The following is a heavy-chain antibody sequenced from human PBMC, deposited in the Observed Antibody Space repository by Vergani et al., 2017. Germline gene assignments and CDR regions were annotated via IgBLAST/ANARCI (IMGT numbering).Heavy chain of an antibody. V-gene: IGHV3-23*01. D-gene: IGHD5-12*01. J-gene: IGHJ4*02. CDR3: TKGSRGYTGYFFDY. CDR1: GFSFPGYA. Sequence: EVQLLESGGGLVQPGGSLRLSCEASGFSFPGYAMSWVRQAPGKGLEWVSSVSGSSATPYYADSVKGRFIISRDNSKNTLHLQMNSLRADDTAVYYCTKGSRGYTGYFFDYGGEGTVAVVSS. CDR2: VSGSSATP.